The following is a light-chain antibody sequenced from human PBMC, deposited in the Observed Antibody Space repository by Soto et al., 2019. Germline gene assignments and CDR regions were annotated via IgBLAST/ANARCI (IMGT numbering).Light chain of an antibody. J-gene: IGKJ1*01. Sequence: DIVMTVFPDSLDVSLRERATIDCQSSESSFYRSNNKNYLAWYQQKRGQPPKXXIYGASNRECGVPDRFSGSGSGTDVTLTISSLKAEDVEVYYCQQYYSTPQTFGQGTKVDI. CDR2: GAS. CDR3: QQYYSTPQT. CDR1: ESSFYRSNNKNY. V-gene: IGKV4-1*01.